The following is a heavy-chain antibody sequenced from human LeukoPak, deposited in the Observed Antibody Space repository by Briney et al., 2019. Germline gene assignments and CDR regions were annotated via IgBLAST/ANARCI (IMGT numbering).Heavy chain of an antibody. J-gene: IGHJ4*02. CDR3: AKDLSPIGVAGSDGFDY. V-gene: IGHV3-30*18. D-gene: IGHD6-19*01. Sequence: PGRSLRLSCAASGFTFSSYGMHWVRQAPGKGLEWVAVITYDGSNKYYADSVKGRFTISRDNSKNTLYLQMNSLRAEDTAVYYCAKDLSPIGVAGSDGFDYWGQGTLVTVSS. CDR1: GFTFSSYG. CDR2: ITYDGSNK.